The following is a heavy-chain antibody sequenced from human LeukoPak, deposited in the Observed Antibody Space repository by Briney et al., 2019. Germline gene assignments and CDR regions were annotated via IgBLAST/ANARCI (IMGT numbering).Heavy chain of an antibody. Sequence: GGSLRLSCAASGFTVSSNYMSWVRQAPGKGLEWVAVISYDGSHKHYADSVKGRFTISRDNSKNTLHLQMNSLRAEDTAVYYCAKDIVATGLDFWGQGTLVTVSS. J-gene: IGHJ4*02. D-gene: IGHD5-12*01. V-gene: IGHV3-30*18. CDR3: AKDIVATGLDF. CDR1: GFTVSSNY. CDR2: ISYDGSHK.